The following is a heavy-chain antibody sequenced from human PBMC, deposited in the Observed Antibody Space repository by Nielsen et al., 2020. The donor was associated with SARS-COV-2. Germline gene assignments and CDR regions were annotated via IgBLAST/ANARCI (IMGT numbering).Heavy chain of an antibody. V-gene: IGHV4-39*06. Sequence: GSLRLSCTVSGGSISSSSYYWGWIRQPPGKGLEWIGSIYYSGSTYYNPSLKSRVTISVDTSKNQFPLKLSSVTAADTAVYYCAREKLYYYGSGRPDYWGQGTLVTVSS. D-gene: IGHD3-10*01. CDR1: GGSISSSSYY. J-gene: IGHJ4*02. CDR2: IYYSGST. CDR3: AREKLYYYGSGRPDY.